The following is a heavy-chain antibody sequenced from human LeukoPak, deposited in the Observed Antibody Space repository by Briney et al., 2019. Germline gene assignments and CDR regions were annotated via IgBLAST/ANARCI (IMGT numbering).Heavy chain of an antibody. D-gene: IGHD6-19*01. CDR2: MYYSGST. Sequence: SETLSLTCTVSGGSISSHYWSWVRQPPGKGLEWIGYMYYSGSTNYNPSLKSRVSISVDTSKNQFSLKLSSVTAADTAVYYCARGLAVAGRYYYYGMDVWGKGTTVTVSS. CDR3: ARGLAVAGRYYYYGMDV. V-gene: IGHV4-59*11. CDR1: GGSISSHY. J-gene: IGHJ6*04.